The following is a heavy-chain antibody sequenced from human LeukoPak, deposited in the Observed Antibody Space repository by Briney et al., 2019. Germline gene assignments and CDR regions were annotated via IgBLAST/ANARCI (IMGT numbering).Heavy chain of an antibody. Sequence: GGSLRLSCAASGFTFSSYAMSWVRQAQGKGLEWVSAISGSGGTTYYADSVKGRFTISRDNSKNTLYLQMNSLRAEDTAIYYCAKGRYTSSHYIGDYWGQGTLVTVSS. CDR1: GFTFSSYA. CDR3: AKGRYTSSHYIGDY. D-gene: IGHD6-6*01. CDR2: ISGSGGTT. V-gene: IGHV3-23*01. J-gene: IGHJ4*02.